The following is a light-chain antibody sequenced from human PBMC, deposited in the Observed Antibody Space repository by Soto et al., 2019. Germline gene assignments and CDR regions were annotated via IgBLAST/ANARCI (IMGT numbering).Light chain of an antibody. CDR1: QSVSGNY. CDR3: QKRSDWPPIT. CDR2: GVS. Sequence: EIVLTQSPGTLSLSPGERATLSCRASQSVSGNYLSWYQQKPGQAPRLLIYGVSGRATGIPDRFSGSGSGTDFTLTISRLEPEDFAVYYCQKRSDWPPITFGQGTRLEIK. J-gene: IGKJ5*01. V-gene: IGKV3D-20*02.